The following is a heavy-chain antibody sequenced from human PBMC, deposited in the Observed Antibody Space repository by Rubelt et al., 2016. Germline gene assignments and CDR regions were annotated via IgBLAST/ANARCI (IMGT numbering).Heavy chain of an antibody. CDR3: ARDGPYYDSSGSSYYYYGMDV. J-gene: IGHJ6*01. V-gene: IGHV1-3*01. D-gene: IGHD3-22*01. Sequence: PGDSVKVSCKASGYTFSSYAIHWVRQAPGQRLEWMGWINAGYGDTRYSPNFQGRVTITRDTSASTAYMELSSLRSEDTAVYYCARDGPYYDSSGSSYYYYGMDVWGQGTTVTVSS. CDR2: INAGYGDT. CDR1: GYTFSSYA.